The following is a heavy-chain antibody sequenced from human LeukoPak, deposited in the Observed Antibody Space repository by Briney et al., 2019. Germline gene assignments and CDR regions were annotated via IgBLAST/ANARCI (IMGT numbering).Heavy chain of an antibody. CDR3: AREPGIAVAGTTYYYGMDV. V-gene: IGHV6-1*01. Sequence: SQTLSLTCAISGDSVSSNSAAWNWIRQSPSRGLEWLGRTYYRSKWYNDYAVSVKSRITINPDTSKNQFSLQLNSVTPEDTAVYYCAREPGIAVAGTTYYYGMDVWGQGTTVTVSS. CDR1: GDSVSSNSAA. J-gene: IGHJ6*02. D-gene: IGHD6-19*01. CDR2: TYYRSKWYN.